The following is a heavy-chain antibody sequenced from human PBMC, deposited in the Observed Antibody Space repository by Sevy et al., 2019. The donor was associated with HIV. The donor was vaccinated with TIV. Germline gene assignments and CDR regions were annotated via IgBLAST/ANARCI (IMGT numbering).Heavy chain of an antibody. CDR1: GYTFTDYF. V-gene: IGHV1-2*02. J-gene: IGHJ4*02. Sequence: ASVKVSCKASGYTFTDYFMHWVRQAPGQGLEWMAWINPNSGDTKYAQKFQGRVTVTRDTSIRTAYMELSRLRVDDTAVCYCASPGGYRYGSLLDNWGQGTLVTVSS. D-gene: IGHD5-18*01. CDR2: INPNSGDT. CDR3: ASPGGYRYGSLLDN.